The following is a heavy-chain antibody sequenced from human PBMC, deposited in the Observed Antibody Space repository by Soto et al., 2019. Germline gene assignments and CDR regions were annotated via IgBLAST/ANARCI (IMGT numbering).Heavy chain of an antibody. J-gene: IGHJ6*02. D-gene: IGHD3-22*01. CDR1: GFTFSRYW. CDR2: IKQDGSQK. CDR3: ARHDYYDSSGSSYYGMDV. V-gene: IGHV3-7*04. Sequence: GGSLRLSCAASGFTFSRYWMSWVRQGPGKGLEWVANIKQDGSQKNYVDSVKGRVTISRDNAKNSLYLQMNSLRAEDTAVYYCARHDYYDSSGSSYYGMDVSGQGTTVTVSS.